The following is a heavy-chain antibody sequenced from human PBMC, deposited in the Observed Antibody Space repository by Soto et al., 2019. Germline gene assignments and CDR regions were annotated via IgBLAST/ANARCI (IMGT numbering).Heavy chain of an antibody. V-gene: IGHV3-21*01. CDR1: GFTFSSYS. CDR3: ARALLGGYDEYFHH. Sequence: GGSLRLSCAASGFTFSSYSMDWVRQAPGKGLEWVSSISRSSSHIFYADSFKGRFTISRDDARNSLYLQMNSLRAEDTAVYYCARALLGGYDEYFHHWGQGTLVTVSS. CDR2: ISRSSSHI. D-gene: IGHD5-12*01. J-gene: IGHJ1*01.